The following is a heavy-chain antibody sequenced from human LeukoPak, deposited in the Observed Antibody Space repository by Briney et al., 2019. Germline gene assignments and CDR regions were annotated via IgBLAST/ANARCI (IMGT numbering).Heavy chain of an antibody. J-gene: IGHJ6*03. CDR2: INTESGGT. CDR1: GYRFTDYY. V-gene: IGHV1-2*02. Sequence: ASVKVSCKASGYRFTDYYIHWVRQAPGQGLEWMGRINTESGGTHYAPNYQGRVTMTSDTSINTAYMELSSLRSDDTAVYFCARVVEMRRLAFYYYFMDVWGSGTTVTV. CDR3: ARVVEMRRLAFYYYFMDV. D-gene: IGHD5-24*01.